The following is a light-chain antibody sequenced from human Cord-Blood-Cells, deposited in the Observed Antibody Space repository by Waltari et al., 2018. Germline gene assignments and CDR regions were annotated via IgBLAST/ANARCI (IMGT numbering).Light chain of an antibody. CDR1: SSDVGGYNY. J-gene: IGLJ2*01. CDR3: SSYAGSNNLV. V-gene: IGLV2-8*01. Sequence: QSALTQPPSASGSPGQSVTLSCTGTSSDVGGYNYVSWYQKHPGEAPKLMIYGVSKRPSGVPDRFAGSKSGNTASLTVSGLQAEDEADYYCSSYAGSNNLVFGGGTKLTVL. CDR2: GVS.